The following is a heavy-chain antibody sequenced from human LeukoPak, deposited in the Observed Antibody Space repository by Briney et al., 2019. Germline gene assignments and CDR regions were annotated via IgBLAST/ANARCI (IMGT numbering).Heavy chain of an antibody. Sequence: GGSLRLSCAGAGFTFSSYAMSWVRQAPGKGLEWVSAISDSGGSTYYADSVKGRFTISRDNSKNTLYLQMNSLRAEDTAVYYCANTRYGDYYFDYWGQGTLVTVSS. V-gene: IGHV3-23*01. CDR1: GFTFSSYA. CDR3: ANTRYGDYYFDY. CDR2: ISDSGGST. D-gene: IGHD4-17*01. J-gene: IGHJ4*02.